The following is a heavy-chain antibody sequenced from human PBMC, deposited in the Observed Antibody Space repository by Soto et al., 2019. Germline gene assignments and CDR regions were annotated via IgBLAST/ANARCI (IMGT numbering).Heavy chain of an antibody. V-gene: IGHV3-21*01. J-gene: IGHJ3*02. CDR1: GFTFSSYS. CDR3: AILSYGDYDDAFDI. CDR2: ISSSSSYI. D-gene: IGHD4-17*01. Sequence: EVQLVESGGGLVKPGGSLRLSCAASGFTFSSYSMNWVRQAPGKGLEWVSSISSSSSYIYYADSVKGRFTISRDNAKNSLYRQMNSLRAEDTAVYYCAILSYGDYDDAFDIWGQGTMVTVSS.